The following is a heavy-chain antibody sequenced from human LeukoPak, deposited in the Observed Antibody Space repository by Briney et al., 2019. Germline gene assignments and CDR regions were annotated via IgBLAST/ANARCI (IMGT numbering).Heavy chain of an antibody. V-gene: IGHV4-34*01. CDR1: GGSFSGYY. CDR2: INHSGST. CDR3: ARGPRIPSRAFEHGYSYGE. D-gene: IGHD5-18*01. J-gene: IGHJ4*02. Sequence: SETLSLTCAVYGGSFSGYYWSWIRQPPGRGLEWIGEINHSGSTNYNPSLKSRVTISVDTSKNQFSLKLSSVTAADTAVYYCARGPRIPSRAFEHGYSYGEWGQGTLVTVSS.